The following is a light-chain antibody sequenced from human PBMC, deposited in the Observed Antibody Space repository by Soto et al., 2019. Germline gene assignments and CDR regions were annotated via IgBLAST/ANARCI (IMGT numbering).Light chain of an antibody. CDR2: DAS. J-gene: IGKJ1*01. CDR3: QQYNSYPWT. V-gene: IGKV1-5*01. Sequence: DIQMTQSPSTLSASVGDRVTMTCRASQSISNWVAWYQQKPGKAPKFLIYDASSLESGVPSRFSGSRSGTEFTLTISSLQPDDFATYYCQQYNSYPWTFGQGTKVEIK. CDR1: QSISNW.